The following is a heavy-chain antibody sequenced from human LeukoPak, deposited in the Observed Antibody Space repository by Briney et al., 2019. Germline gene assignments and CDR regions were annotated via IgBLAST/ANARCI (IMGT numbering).Heavy chain of an antibody. CDR2: IYYTGGT. CDR1: GGSISSNNYY. D-gene: IGHD6-13*01. V-gene: IGHV4-39*01. CDR3: ARTPGQQLYDY. J-gene: IGHJ4*02. Sequence: PSETLSLTCTVSGGSISSNNYYWAWIRQPPGKGLEWIANIYYTGGTYYNPSLKSRVTISVDTSKNQFSLKLSSVTAADTAVYYCARTPGQQLYDYWGQGTLVTVSS.